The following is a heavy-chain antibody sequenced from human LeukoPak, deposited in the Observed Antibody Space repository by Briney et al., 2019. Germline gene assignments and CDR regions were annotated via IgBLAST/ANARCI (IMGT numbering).Heavy chain of an antibody. CDR2: IYHSGTT. CDR3: ARRYYYGEPFDY. J-gene: IGHJ4*02. V-gene: IGHV4-38-2*01. CDR1: GYSISSGYY. Sequence: SETLSLTCAVSGYSISSGYYWGWIRQPPGKGLEWIGTIYHSGTTYYNPSLKSRVTISVDTSKNQFSLKLSFVTAADTAVYYCARRYYYGEPFDYWGQGTLVTVSS. D-gene: IGHD3-10*01.